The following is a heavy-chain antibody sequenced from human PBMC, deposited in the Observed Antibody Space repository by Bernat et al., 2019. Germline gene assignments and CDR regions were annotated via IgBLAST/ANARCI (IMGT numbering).Heavy chain of an antibody. CDR3: AKDLTWYGPPPHDAFDI. Sequence: EVRVLESGGGFLQPGGSLRLSCAASGFSFSSYAMSWVRQAPGQGLECVSTISGSGDSTFYANSVRGRFTISRDNSKNTLYLQMNSLRAEDTAVYYCAKDLTWYGPPPHDAFDIWGQGTMVTVSS. CDR2: ISGSGDST. J-gene: IGHJ3*02. V-gene: IGHV3-23*01. D-gene: IGHD6-13*01. CDR1: GFSFSSYA.